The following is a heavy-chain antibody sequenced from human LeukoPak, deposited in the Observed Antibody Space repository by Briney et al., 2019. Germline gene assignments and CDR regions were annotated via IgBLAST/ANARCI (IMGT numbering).Heavy chain of an antibody. D-gene: IGHD4-17*01. CDR1: GGSISSSSYY. CDR2: IYYSGST. Sequence: SDTLSLTCTVSGGSISSSSYYWGWLRQPPGKGLEWIGSIYYSGSTYYNPSLKSPVTISVDTSKNQFALKLSSVTAADTAVYYCASSADYGDYVGWFDPWGQGTLVTVSS. J-gene: IGHJ5*02. CDR3: ASSADYGDYVGWFDP. V-gene: IGHV4-39*06.